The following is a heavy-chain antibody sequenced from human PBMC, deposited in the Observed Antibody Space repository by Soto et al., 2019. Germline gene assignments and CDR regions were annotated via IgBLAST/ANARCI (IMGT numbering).Heavy chain of an antibody. CDR1: GGSISSYY. Sequence: SETLSLTCTVSGGSISSYYWSWIRQPPGKGLEWIGYIYYSGSTNYNPSLKSRVTISVDTSKNRFSLKLSSVTAADTAVYYCARSDTVTTRSSYYFDYWGQGTLVTVSS. J-gene: IGHJ4*02. CDR2: IYYSGST. CDR3: ARSDTVTTRSSYYFDY. V-gene: IGHV4-59*01. D-gene: IGHD4-17*01.